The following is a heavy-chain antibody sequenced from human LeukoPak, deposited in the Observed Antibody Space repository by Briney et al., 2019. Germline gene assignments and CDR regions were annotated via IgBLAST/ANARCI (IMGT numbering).Heavy chain of an antibody. Sequence: PSETLSLTCTVSGGSMSTYYWSWVRQPPGKGLEWIGYIYSSGSTNYNPSLKSRVTISIDTSKNQFSLKLSSVTAADTAVYYCARHEISLRGVWFYWGQGSPVTVSS. J-gene: IGHJ4*02. CDR1: GGSMSTYY. D-gene: IGHD2-8*02. V-gene: IGHV4-59*08. CDR3: ARHEISLRGVWFY. CDR2: IYSSGST.